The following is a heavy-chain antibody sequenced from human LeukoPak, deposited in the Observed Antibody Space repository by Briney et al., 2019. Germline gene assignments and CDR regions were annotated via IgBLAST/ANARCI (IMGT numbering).Heavy chain of an antibody. CDR3: ARLPDIYYFDY. Sequence: SETLSLTCTVSGGSISSSSYYWGWIRQPPGKGLEWIGSIYYSGSTYYHPSLKSRVTISVDTSKNQFSLKLSSVTAADTAVYYCARLPDIYYFDYWGQGTLVTVSS. D-gene: IGHD1-14*01. CDR2: IYYSGST. V-gene: IGHV4-39*07. CDR1: GGSISSSSYY. J-gene: IGHJ4*02.